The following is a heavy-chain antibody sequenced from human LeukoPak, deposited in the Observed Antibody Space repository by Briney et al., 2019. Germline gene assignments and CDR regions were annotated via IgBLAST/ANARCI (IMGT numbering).Heavy chain of an antibody. V-gene: IGHV3-48*01. Sequence: GGSLRLSCAASGFDFNNYNMNWVRQAPGKGLEWVSYISSSSSTIYYADSVKGRFTISRDNAKNSLYLQMNSLRAEDTAVYYCARDRHTGWYYYDSSGYYVSDYWGQGTLVTVSS. D-gene: IGHD3-22*01. CDR2: ISSSSSTI. CDR3: ARDRHTGWYYYDSSGYYVSDY. CDR1: GFDFNNYN. J-gene: IGHJ4*02.